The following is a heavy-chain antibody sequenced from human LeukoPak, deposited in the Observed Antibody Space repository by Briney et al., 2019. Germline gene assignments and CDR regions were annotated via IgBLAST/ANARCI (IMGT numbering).Heavy chain of an antibody. CDR1: GYTFTSYG. D-gene: IGHD3-9*01. CDR2: ISAYNGNT. J-gene: IGHJ4*02. V-gene: IGHV1-18*01. Sequence: ASVKVSCKASGYTFTSYGISWVRQAPGQGLEWMGWISAYNGNTNYAQKLQGRVTMTTDTSTSTAYMELRSLRSDDTAVYYCAREKNYDTLTGYYSATDYWGQGTLVTVSS. CDR3: AREKNYDTLTGYYSATDY.